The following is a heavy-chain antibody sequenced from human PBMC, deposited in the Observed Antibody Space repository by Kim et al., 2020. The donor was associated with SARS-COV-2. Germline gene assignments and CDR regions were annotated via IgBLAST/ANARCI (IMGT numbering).Heavy chain of an antibody. CDR2: ITYGGRND. Sequence: GGSLRLSCAASGFSFSSYGMNWVRRAPGKGLEWVAVITYGGRNDYYTDSVRGRFTISRDNAKNTLYLQINSLRVEDTAVYYCTKTQGSYFGAFDYWGQGTLVPVSS. D-gene: IGHD3-10*01. CDR1: GFSFSSYG. J-gene: IGHJ4*02. CDR3: TKTQGSYFGAFDY. V-gene: IGHV3-30*18.